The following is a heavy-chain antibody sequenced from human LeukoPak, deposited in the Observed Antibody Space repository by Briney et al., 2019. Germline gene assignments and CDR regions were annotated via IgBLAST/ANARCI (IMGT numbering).Heavy chain of an antibody. J-gene: IGHJ4*02. CDR3: AKDLTIFGVVNPSDY. D-gene: IGHD3-3*01. V-gene: IGHV3-53*01. CDR1: GFTVSSNY. CDR2: IYSGGST. Sequence: GGSLRLSCAASGFTVSSNYMSWVRQAPGKGLEWVSVIYSGGSTYYADSVKGRFTISRDNSKNTLYLQMNSLRAEDTAVYYCAKDLTIFGVVNPSDYWGQGTLVTVSS.